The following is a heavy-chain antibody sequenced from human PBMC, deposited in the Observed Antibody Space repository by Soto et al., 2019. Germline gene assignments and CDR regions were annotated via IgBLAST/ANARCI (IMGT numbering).Heavy chain of an antibody. CDR3: AEERNCNYVRWFDP. V-gene: IGHV3-30*18. CDR2: ISYDGSNK. J-gene: IGHJ5*02. CDR1: GFTFSSYG. D-gene: IGHD1-7*01. Sequence: PGGSLRLSCAASGFTFSSYGMHWVRQAPGKGLERVAVISYDGSNKYYADSVKGRFTITRDNSKNTLHLQMNSLRADDTAVYYCAEERNCNYVRWFDPWGQGTLVTVSS.